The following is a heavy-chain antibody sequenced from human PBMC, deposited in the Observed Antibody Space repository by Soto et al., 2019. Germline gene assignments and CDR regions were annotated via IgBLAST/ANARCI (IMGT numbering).Heavy chain of an antibody. CDR1: GFTFSTHG. Sequence: PGGSLRLSCAASGFTFSTHGMHWVRQAPGKGLEWVAVISYDGSNKFYADSVKGRFSISRDNSKNTLYLQMNSLRAEDTAVYYCAYSSTPFDYWGQGTLVTVSS. J-gene: IGHJ4*02. V-gene: IGHV3-30*03. CDR2: ISYDGSNK. CDR3: AYSSTPFDY. D-gene: IGHD6-13*01.